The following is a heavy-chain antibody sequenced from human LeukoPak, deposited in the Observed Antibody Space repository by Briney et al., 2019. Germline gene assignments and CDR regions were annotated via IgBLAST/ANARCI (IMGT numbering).Heavy chain of an antibody. CDR2: IIPIFGRA. D-gene: IGHD2-2*01. V-gene: IGHV1-69*05. CDR3: ARSDCSSTSCNGDY. CDR1: GGTFSSYA. Sequence: ASVKVSCKASGGTFSSYAISWVRQAPGQGLEWMGGIIPIFGRANYAQKFQGRVTITTDESTSTAYMELSSLRSEDTAVYYCARSDCSSTSCNGDYWGQGTLVTVSS. J-gene: IGHJ4*02.